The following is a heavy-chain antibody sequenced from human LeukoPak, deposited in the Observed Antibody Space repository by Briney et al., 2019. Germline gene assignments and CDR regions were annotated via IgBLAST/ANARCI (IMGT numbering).Heavy chain of an antibody. CDR2: INTDGSST. V-gene: IGHV3-74*01. Sequence: GGSLRLSCAASGFTFSSYWMHWVRQAPGKGLVWVSRINTDGSSTIYADSVKGRFTISRDNAKNTLYLQMNSLRAEDTAVYYCARGRSGFYFDYWGQGALVTVSS. CDR3: ARGRSGFYFDY. D-gene: IGHD3-22*01. J-gene: IGHJ4*02. CDR1: GFTFSSYW.